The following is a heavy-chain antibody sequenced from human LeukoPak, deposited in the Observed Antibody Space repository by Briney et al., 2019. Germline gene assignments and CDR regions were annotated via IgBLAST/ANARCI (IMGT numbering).Heavy chain of an antibody. Sequence: GGSLRLSCAASGFTFSSYWMSWVRQAPGKGLEWVANIKQDGSEKYYVDSVKGRFTISRDNAKNSLYLQMNSLRAEDTAVYYCARDWLEEEMATVHFDYWGQGTLVTVSS. D-gene: IGHD5-24*01. CDR3: ARDWLEEEMATVHFDY. CDR2: IKQDGSEK. J-gene: IGHJ4*02. V-gene: IGHV3-7*01. CDR1: GFTFSSYW.